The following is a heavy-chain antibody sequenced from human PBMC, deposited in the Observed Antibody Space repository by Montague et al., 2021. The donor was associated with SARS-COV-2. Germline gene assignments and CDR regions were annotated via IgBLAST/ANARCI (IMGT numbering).Heavy chain of an antibody. J-gene: IGHJ4*02. CDR3: ARQPYLASAYYFDY. D-gene: IGHD3-10*01. V-gene: IGHV4-59*01. CDR2: IFHSGHT. Sequence: SETLSLTCSVSGASITTYYWSWIRQAPGKGLEWIAYIFHSGHTNYNPHLRSRVAISIDTSRDQFSLSLTSITAADTAVYYCARQPYLASAYYFDYWGLGTLVTVSS. CDR1: GASITTYY.